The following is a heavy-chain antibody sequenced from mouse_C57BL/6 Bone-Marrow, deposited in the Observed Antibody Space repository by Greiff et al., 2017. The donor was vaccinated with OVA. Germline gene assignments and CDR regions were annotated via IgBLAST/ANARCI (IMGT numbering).Heavy chain of an antibody. J-gene: IGHJ2*01. CDR2: IDPENGDT. V-gene: IGHV14-4*01. CDR3: TTYRY. Sequence: EVKLEESGAELVRPGASVKLSCTASGFNIKDDYMHWVKERPEQGLEWIGWIDPENGDTEYASKFQGKATITADTSAKTVYLHLSSLTSEDTAVYYSTTYRYWGQGTTLTVSS. CDR1: GFNIKDDY. D-gene: IGHD5-5*01.